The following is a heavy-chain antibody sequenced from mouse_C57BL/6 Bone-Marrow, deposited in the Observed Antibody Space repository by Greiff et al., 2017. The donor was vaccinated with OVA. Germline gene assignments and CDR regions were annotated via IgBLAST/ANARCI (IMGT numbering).Heavy chain of an antibody. CDR2: ISSGGDYI. CDR1: GFTFSSYA. J-gene: IGHJ3*01. CDR3: TRMGYGYYWFAY. D-gene: IGHD2-3*01. V-gene: IGHV5-9-1*02. Sequence: DVMLVESGEGLVKPGGSLKLSCAASGFTFSSYAMSWVRQTPEKRLEWVAYISSGGDYIYYADTVKGRFTISRDNARNTLYLQMSSLKSEDTAMYYCTRMGYGYYWFAYWGQGTLVTVSA.